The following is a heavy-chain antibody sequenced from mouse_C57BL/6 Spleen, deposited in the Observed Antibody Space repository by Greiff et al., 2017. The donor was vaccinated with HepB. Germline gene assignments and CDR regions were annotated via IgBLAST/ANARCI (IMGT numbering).Heavy chain of an antibody. D-gene: IGHD1-1*01. CDR2: IDPSDSET. V-gene: IGHV1-52*01. CDR3: ARAGTTVYYFDY. J-gene: IGHJ2*01. CDR1: GYTFTSYW. Sequence: QVQLQQPGAELVRPGSSVKLSCKASGYTFTSYWMHWVKQRPIQGLEWIGNIDPSDSETHYNQKFKDKATLTVDKSSSTADMQLSSLTSEDSAVYYCARAGTTVYYFDYWGQGTTLTVSS.